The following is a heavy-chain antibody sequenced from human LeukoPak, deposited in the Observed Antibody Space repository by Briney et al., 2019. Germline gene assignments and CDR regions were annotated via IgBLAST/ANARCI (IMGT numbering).Heavy chain of an antibody. Sequence: ASVKVSCKASGGTFSSYAISWVRQAPGQGLEWMGGIIPIFGTANYAQKFQGRVTITTDESTSTAYMELRSLRSDDTAVYYCAREDDYSNYLGYWGQGTLVTVSS. V-gene: IGHV1-69*05. D-gene: IGHD4-11*01. J-gene: IGHJ4*02. CDR2: IIPIFGTA. CDR3: AREDDYSNYLGY. CDR1: GGTFSSYA.